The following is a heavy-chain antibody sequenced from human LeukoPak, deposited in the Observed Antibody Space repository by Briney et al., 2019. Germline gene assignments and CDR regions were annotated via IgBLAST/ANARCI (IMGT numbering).Heavy chain of an antibody. V-gene: IGHV7-4-1*02. CDR1: GYTFTSYA. Sequence: GASVKVSCKASGYTFTSYAMNWVRQAPGQGLEWMGWINTNTGNPTYAQGFTGRFVFSLDTSVSTAYLQISSLKAEDTAVYYCARDRYEQWLEYYYGMDVWGQGTTVTVSS. CDR3: ARDRYEQWLEYYYGMDV. J-gene: IGHJ6*02. D-gene: IGHD6-19*01. CDR2: INTNTGNP.